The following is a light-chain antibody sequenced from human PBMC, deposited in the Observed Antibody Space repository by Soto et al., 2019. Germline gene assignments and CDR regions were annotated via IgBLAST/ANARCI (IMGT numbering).Light chain of an antibody. CDR3: AAWDDRLNGVV. J-gene: IGLJ3*02. Sequence: QSVLTQPPSASGTPGQRVTISCSGSSSNIGSNSVNWYQKFPATAPKLLIYVNSQRPSGVPDRFSGSKSGTSASLAISGLHSEDEADYYCAAWDDRLNGVVFGGGTKLTVL. CDR1: SSNIGSNS. V-gene: IGLV1-44*01. CDR2: VNS.